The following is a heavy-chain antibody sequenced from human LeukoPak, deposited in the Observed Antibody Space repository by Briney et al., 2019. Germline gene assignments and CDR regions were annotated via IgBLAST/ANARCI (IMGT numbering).Heavy chain of an antibody. J-gene: IGHJ4*02. CDR2: IYSGGST. V-gene: IGHV3-66*01. Sequence: SGGSLRLSCAASGFTVSSNYMSWVRQAPGKGLEWVSVIYSGGSTYYADSVKGRFTISRDNSKNTLYLQMNSLRAEDTAVYYCARELDDSSGAYFDYWGQGTLVTVSS. CDR3: ARELDDSSGAYFDY. D-gene: IGHD3-22*01. CDR1: GFTVSSNY.